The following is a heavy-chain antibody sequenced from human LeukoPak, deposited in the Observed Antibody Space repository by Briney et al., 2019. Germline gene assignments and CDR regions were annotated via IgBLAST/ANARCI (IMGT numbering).Heavy chain of an antibody. CDR3: ARVDTLTGTSFDY. J-gene: IGHJ4*02. CDR1: GGSFSGYY. Sequence: SETLPLTCAVYGGSFSGYYWSWIRQPPGKGLEWIGEINHSGSTNYNPSLKSRVTISVDTSKNQFSLKLSSVTAADTAVYYCARVDTLTGTSFDYWGQGTLVTVSS. CDR2: INHSGST. D-gene: IGHD1-20*01. V-gene: IGHV4-34*01.